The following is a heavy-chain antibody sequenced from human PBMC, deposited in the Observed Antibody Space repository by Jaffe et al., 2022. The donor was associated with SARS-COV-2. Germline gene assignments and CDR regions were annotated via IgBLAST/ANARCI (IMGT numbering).Heavy chain of an antibody. CDR2: IYHSGST. CDR1: GGSISSSSFY. V-gene: IGHV4-39*01. CDR3: ARHVCYGSCFSWDYYYYMDV. J-gene: IGHJ6*03. Sequence: QLQLQESGPGLVKPSETLSLTCTVSGGSISSSSFYWGWIRQPPGKGLEWIGGIYHSGSTYYNPSLKSRLAISVDTSKNQFSLKLSSVTAADTAVYYCARHVCYGSCFSWDYYYYMDVWGRGTTVTVSS. D-gene: IGHD2-15*01.